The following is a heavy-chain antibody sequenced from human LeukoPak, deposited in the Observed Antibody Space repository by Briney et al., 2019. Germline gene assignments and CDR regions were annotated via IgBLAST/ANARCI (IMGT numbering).Heavy chain of an antibody. CDR3: ARDSRGYSGYDCRTNYYYYMDV. CDR2: INPSGGST. V-gene: IGHV1-46*01. J-gene: IGHJ6*03. D-gene: IGHD5-12*01. CDR1: GYTFTSYY. Sequence: GASVKVSCKASGYTFTSYYMHWVRQAPGQGLEWMGIINPSGGSTSYAQKFQGRVTMTRDMSTSTVYMELSSLRSEDTAVYYCARDSRGYSGYDCRTNYYYYMDVWGKGTTVTVSS.